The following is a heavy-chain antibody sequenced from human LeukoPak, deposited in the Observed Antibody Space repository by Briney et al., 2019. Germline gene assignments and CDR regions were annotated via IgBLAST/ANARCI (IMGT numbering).Heavy chain of an antibody. D-gene: IGHD2-8*02. CDR2: IFPSGDEI. V-gene: IGHV3-23*01. CDR3: ATYRQVLLPFEA. CDR1: GFTFSIFA. Sequence: GGSLRLSCAASGFTFSIFAMIWVRQPPGKGLEWVSSIFPSGDEIHYADSVRGRFTIFRDNSKSTLSLQMNSLRAEDTAIYYCATYRQVLLPFEAWGQGTLVTVSS. J-gene: IGHJ5*02.